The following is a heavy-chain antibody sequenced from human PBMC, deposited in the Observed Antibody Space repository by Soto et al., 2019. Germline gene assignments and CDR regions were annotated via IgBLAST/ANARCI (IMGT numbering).Heavy chain of an antibody. J-gene: IGHJ6*02. CDR3: ASESVVVAAKVSYGMDV. CDR2: ISSSSNTI. D-gene: IGHD2-15*01. CDR1: GFTFSSYS. V-gene: IGHV3-48*02. Sequence: EVQLVESGGGLVQPGGSLRLSCAASGFTFSSYSMNWVRQAPGKGLEWVSYISSSSNTIYYADSVKGRFTISRDNAKNALYLQMNSPRDEDTAVYYCASESVVVAAKVSYGMDVWGQGTTVTVSS.